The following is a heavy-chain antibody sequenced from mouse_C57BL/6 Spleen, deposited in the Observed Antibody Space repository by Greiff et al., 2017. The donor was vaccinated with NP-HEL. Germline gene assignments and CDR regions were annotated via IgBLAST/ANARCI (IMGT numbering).Heavy chain of an antibody. J-gene: IGHJ2*01. CDR2: INPGSGGT. CDR3: ARMEPTGNFDY. Sequence: VQLQQSGAELVRPGTSVKVSCKASGYAFTNYLIEWVKQRPGQGLEWIGVINPGSGGTNYNEKFKGKATLTADKSSSTAYMQLSSLTSEDSAVYFCARMEPTGNFDYWGQGTTLTVSS. V-gene: IGHV1-54*01. CDR1: GYAFTNYL.